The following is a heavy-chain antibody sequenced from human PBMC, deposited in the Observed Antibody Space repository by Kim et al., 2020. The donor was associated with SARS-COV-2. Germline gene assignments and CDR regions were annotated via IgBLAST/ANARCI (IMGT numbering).Heavy chain of an antibody. D-gene: IGHD2-2*01. CDR1: GYRISSNA. CDR2: ISGYNGKT. V-gene: IGHV1-18*01. J-gene: IGHJ6*03. CDR3: ARGPIIDIVIIPASKNSYYMDV. Sequence: ASVKVSCKASGYRISSNAVTWVRQAPGRGPEWMGWISGYNGKTKYAQNFQGRVTMTTDRSMSIAYMELKNLRTDDTAVYYCARGPIIDIVIIPASKNSYYMDVWGKGTTVTVSS.